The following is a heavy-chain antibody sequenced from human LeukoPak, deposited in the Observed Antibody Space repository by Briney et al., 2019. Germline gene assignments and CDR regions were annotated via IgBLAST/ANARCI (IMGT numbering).Heavy chain of an antibody. Sequence: PGGSLRLSCAASGFTFSSYAMSWVRQAPGKGLEWVSAISGSGGSTYYADSVKGRFTISRDNSKNTLYLQMNSLRAEDTAVYYCAKGGRRFLEWLSDAFDIWGQGTMVTVSS. CDR2: ISGSGGST. D-gene: IGHD3-3*01. CDR1: GFTFSSYA. V-gene: IGHV3-23*01. J-gene: IGHJ3*02. CDR3: AKGGRRFLEWLSDAFDI.